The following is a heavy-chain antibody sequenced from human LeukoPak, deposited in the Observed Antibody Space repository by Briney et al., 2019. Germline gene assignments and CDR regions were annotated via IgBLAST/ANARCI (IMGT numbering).Heavy chain of an antibody. V-gene: IGHV4-31*02. D-gene: IGHD3-16*01. CDR3: ARAGGFFSPFGY. CDR1: GGSISSGGYY. Sequence: SETLSLTCTVSGGSISSGGYYWSWIRQHPGDGLEWIGYIYYSGSTYYNPSLKSRVTISIDTSKNHFSLKLSTVTAADTAVYYCARAGGFFSPFGYWGQGTLVTVSS. J-gene: IGHJ4*02. CDR2: IYYSGST.